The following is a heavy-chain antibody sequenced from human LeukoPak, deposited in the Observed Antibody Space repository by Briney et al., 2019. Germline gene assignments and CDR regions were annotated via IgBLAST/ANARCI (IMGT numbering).Heavy chain of an antibody. J-gene: IGHJ5*02. D-gene: IGHD6-13*01. Sequence: SETLSLTCTVSSGSISSSSYYWGWIRQPPGKGLEWIGSIYYSGSTYYNPSLKSRVTISVDTSKNQFSLKLSSVTAADTAVYYCARGRGRIAAAGTWWFDPWGQGTLVTVSS. CDR1: SGSISSSSYY. CDR2: IYYSGST. V-gene: IGHV4-39*07. CDR3: ARGRGRIAAAGTWWFDP.